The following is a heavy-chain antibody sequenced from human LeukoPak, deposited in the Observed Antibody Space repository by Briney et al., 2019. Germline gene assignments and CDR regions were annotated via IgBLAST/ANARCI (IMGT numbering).Heavy chain of an antibody. V-gene: IGHV4-34*01. D-gene: IGHD3-22*01. Sequence: SETLSLTCAVYGTSFIGFHWNWIRQSPTKGLDWIGEINHRGLTNYNPSLKSRVTISIDMSKNQFSLKLRSVTAADTGVYYCARDPTAMIDVSYYFDFWGQGTQVTVSS. J-gene: IGHJ4*02. CDR1: GTSFIGFH. CDR2: INHRGLT. CDR3: ARDPTAMIDVSYYFDF.